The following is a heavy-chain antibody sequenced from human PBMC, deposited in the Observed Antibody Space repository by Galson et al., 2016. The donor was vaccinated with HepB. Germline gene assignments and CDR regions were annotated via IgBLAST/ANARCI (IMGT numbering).Heavy chain of an antibody. CDR3: AKRPITAAAGGRFDS. CDR2: ISGSGGST. Sequence: SLRLSCAASGFTFKSYAMSWVRQAPGKGLEWVSSISGSGGSTFYADSVKGRFTVSRDNSGNSLDLQMDSLRADDTAVYYCAKRPITAAAGGRFDSWGQGTLVTVSS. J-gene: IGHJ4*02. CDR1: GFTFKSYA. V-gene: IGHV3-23*01. D-gene: IGHD2-2*01.